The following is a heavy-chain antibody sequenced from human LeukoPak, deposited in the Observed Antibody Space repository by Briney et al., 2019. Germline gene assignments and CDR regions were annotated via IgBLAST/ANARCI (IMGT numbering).Heavy chain of an antibody. CDR3: ARDSSGWTVEYLDY. Sequence: SETLSLTCTVSGGSFSSYYWSWIRQPPGKGLEWIGYIYYSGSTNYNPSLKSRVTISVDTSKNQFSLKLSSVTAADTAVYYCARDSSGWTVEYLDYWAQGTLVTVSS. J-gene: IGHJ4*02. D-gene: IGHD6-19*01. V-gene: IGHV4-59*01. CDR2: IYYSGST. CDR1: GGSFSSYY.